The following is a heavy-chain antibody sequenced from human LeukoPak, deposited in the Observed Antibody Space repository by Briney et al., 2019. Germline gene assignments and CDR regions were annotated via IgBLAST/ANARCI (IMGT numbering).Heavy chain of an antibody. J-gene: IGHJ4*02. CDR1: GFTFSSYS. Sequence: PGGSLRLSCAASGFTFSSYSMNWVRQAPGKGLEWVSAISGSGGSTYYADSVKGRFTISRDNAKNSLYLQMNSLRAEDTAVYYCARAYCSSTSCLDYWGQGTLVTVSS. D-gene: IGHD2-2*01. CDR2: ISGSGGST. V-gene: IGHV3-21*01. CDR3: ARAYCSSTSCLDY.